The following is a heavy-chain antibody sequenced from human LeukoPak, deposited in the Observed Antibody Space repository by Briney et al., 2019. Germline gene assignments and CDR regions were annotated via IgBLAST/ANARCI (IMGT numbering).Heavy chain of an antibody. CDR2: INPNSGGT. CDR1: GYTFTGYY. CDR3: ARSMTSSPPYFDY. V-gene: IGHV1-2*02. J-gene: IGHJ4*02. D-gene: IGHD6-13*01. Sequence: ASVRVSCKASGYTFTGYYMRWVRQAPGQGLEWMGWINPNSGGTNYAQKFQGGVTMTRDTSISTAYMELSRLRSDDTAVYYCARSMTSSPPYFDYWGQGTLVTVYS.